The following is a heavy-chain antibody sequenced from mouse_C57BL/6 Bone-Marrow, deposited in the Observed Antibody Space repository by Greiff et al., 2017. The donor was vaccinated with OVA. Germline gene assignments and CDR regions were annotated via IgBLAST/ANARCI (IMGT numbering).Heavy chain of an antibody. Sequence: VQLQQPGAELVKPGASVKLSCKASGYTFTSYWMHWVKQRPGQGLEWIGMIHPNSGSTNYNEKFKSKATLTVDKSSSTAYMQLSSLTSEDSAVYYCARSYDYDSAWFAYWGQGTLVTVSA. CDR3: ARSYDYDSAWFAY. CDR1: GYTFTSYW. D-gene: IGHD2-4*01. J-gene: IGHJ3*01. V-gene: IGHV1-64*01. CDR2: IHPNSGST.